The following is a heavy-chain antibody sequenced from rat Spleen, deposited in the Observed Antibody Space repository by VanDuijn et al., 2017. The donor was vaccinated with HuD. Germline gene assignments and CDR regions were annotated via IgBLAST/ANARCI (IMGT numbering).Heavy chain of an antibody. CDR1: GFTFSDYN. Sequence: EVQLVESGGGLVQPGRSLKLSCAASGFTFSDYNMAWVRQAPKKGLEWVATISYDGSSTYYRDSVKGRFTISRDNAKSTLYLQMDSLRSEDTATYYCVRHNSGYVMDAWGQGVSVTVSS. CDR2: ISYDGSST. D-gene: IGHD4-3*01. J-gene: IGHJ4*01. V-gene: IGHV5-7*01. CDR3: VRHNSGYVMDA.